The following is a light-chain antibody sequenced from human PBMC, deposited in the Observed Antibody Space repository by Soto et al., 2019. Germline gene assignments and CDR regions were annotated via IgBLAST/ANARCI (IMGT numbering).Light chain of an antibody. CDR2: GNN. V-gene: IGLV1-40*01. Sequence: QSVLTQPPSVSGAPGQRVTISCTGSSSTIGAGYDVHWYQQFPGPSPKLLIYGNNNRPSGVPDRFSGSKSGTSASLAITGLQAEDEADYCCSSDTSTSAVLFGGGTKLTVL. CDR1: SSTIGAGYD. J-gene: IGLJ2*01. CDR3: SSDTSTSAVL.